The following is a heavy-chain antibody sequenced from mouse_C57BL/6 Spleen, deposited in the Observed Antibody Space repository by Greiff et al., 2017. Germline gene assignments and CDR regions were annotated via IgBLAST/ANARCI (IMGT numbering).Heavy chain of an antibody. D-gene: IGHD2-1*01. CDR1: GYTFTSYW. J-gene: IGHJ4*01. V-gene: IGHV1-64*01. Sequence: QVQLQQPGAELVKPGASVKLSCKASGYTFTSYWMHWVKQRPGQGLEWIGMIHPNSGSTNYNEKFKSKATLTVDKSSSTAYMQLSSLTSEDSAVYYCSRAPIYYCNSGNAMDYWGQGTSVTVSS. CDR3: SRAPIYYCNSGNAMDY. CDR2: IHPNSGST.